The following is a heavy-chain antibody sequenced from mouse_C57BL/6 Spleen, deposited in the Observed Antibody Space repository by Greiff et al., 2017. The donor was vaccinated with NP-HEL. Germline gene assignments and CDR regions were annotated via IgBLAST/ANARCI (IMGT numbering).Heavy chain of an antibody. CDR2: INYDGSST. CDR1: GFTFSDYY. V-gene: IGHV5-16*01. Sequence: EVNVVESEGGLVQPGSSMKLSCTASGFTFSDYYMAWVRQVPEKGLEWVANINYDGSSTYYLDSLKSRFIISRDNAKNILYLQMSSLKSEDTATYYCAREGTGPYYFDYWGQGTTLTVSS. J-gene: IGHJ2*01. CDR3: AREGTGPYYFDY. D-gene: IGHD4-1*01.